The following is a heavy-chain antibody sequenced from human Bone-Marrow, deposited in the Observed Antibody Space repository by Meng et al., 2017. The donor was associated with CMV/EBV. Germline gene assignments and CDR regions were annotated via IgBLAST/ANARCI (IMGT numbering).Heavy chain of an antibody. CDR1: GFTFSSYA. V-gene: IGHV3-23*01. CDR3: AKDFRRYDRTTVSLDY. D-gene: IGHD4-17*01. CDR2: ISGSGGST. J-gene: IGHJ4*02. Sequence: GESLKISCAASGFTFSSYAMSWVRQAPGKGLEWVSAISGSGGSTYYADSVKGRFTISRDNSKNTLYLQMNSLRIEDTAVYHCAKDFRRYDRTTVSLDYWGQGTVVTVSS.